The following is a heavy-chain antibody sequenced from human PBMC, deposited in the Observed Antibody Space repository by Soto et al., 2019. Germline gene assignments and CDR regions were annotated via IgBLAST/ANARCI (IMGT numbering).Heavy chain of an antibody. D-gene: IGHD3-3*01. Sequence: SETLSLTCTVSGGSISGFYWSWIRQPPGKGLEWIGYIYYNGSTNYNPSLESRVTISVDTSKNQFSLKLSSVTAADTAVYYCARTYYDFWSGYWRWFDPWGQGTLVTVS. J-gene: IGHJ5*02. CDR3: ARTYYDFWSGYWRWFDP. CDR1: GGSISGFY. CDR2: IYYNGST. V-gene: IGHV4-59*01.